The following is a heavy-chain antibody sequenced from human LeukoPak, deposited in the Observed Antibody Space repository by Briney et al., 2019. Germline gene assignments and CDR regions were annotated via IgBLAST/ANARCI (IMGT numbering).Heavy chain of an antibody. CDR2: TYYSGST. CDR3: ARDLGRYFDY. CDR1: GGSISSGRYY. J-gene: IGHJ4*02. Sequence: SETLSLTCTVSGGSISSGRYYWTWIRQHPGKGLEWIGYTYYSGSTHYTPSLKSRVTISVDRSKNQFSLKLTSVTAADTAVYYCARDLGRYFDYWGQGTLVTVSS. V-gene: IGHV4-31*03.